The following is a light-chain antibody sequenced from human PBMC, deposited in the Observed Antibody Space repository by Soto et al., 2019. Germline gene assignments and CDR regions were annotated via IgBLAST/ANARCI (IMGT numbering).Light chain of an antibody. CDR2: DVS. CDR1: SSDVGDYNY. Sequence: QSALTQPASVSGSPGQSITISCTGTSSDVGDYNYVSWYQQHPGKAPKLMISDVSHRPSGVSNRFSGSKSGNTASLTISGLQAEDEADYYCSSYTSSSTLVVFGGGTKVTVL. V-gene: IGLV2-14*03. CDR3: SSYTSSSTLVV. J-gene: IGLJ2*01.